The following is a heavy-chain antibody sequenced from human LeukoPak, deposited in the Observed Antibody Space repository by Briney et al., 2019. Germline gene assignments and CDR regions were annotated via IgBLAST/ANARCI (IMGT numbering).Heavy chain of an antibody. Sequence: PSETLSLTCTVSGGSISSYYWSWIRQPPGKGLEWIGYIYYSGSTNYNPSLKSRVTISVDTSKNQFSLKLSSVTAADTAVYYCARSLLLIRQRRDGYNHFWYFDLWGRGTLVTVSS. D-gene: IGHD5-24*01. CDR2: IYYSGST. V-gene: IGHV4-59*08. CDR3: ARSLLLIRQRRDGYNHFWYFDL. J-gene: IGHJ2*01. CDR1: GGSISSYY.